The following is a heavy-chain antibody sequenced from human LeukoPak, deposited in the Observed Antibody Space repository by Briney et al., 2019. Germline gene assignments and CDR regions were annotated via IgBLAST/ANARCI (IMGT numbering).Heavy chain of an antibody. CDR1: GFTFSSYN. D-gene: IGHD5-18*01. CDR2: ISSSSSYT. J-gene: IGHJ4*02. Sequence: AGGSLRLSCAASGFTFSSYNMNWVRQAPGKGLEWVSSISSSSSYTYYAASVKGRFTISRDNAKNSLYLQMNSLRAEDTAVYYCARDQNSYGYCYFDYWGQGTLVTAFS. CDR3: ARDQNSYGYCYFDY. V-gene: IGHV3-21*01.